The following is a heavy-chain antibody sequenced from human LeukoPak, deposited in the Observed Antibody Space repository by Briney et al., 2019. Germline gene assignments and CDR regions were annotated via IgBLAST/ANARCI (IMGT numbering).Heavy chain of an antibody. CDR1: GGSFSGYY. V-gene: IGHV4-34*01. CDR2: IKHSGST. J-gene: IGHJ4*02. D-gene: IGHD5-18*01. CDR3: ARGPNTAMEFDY. Sequence: SETLSLTCAVYGGSFSGYYWSWIRQPPGKGLEWIGEIKHSGSTNYNPSLKSRVTISVDTSKNQFSLKLSSVTAADTAVYYCARGPNTAMEFDYWGQGTLVTVSS.